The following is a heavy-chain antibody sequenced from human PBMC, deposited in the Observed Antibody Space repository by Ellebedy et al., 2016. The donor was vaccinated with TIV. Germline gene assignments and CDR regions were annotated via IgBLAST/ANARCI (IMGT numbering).Heavy chain of an antibody. CDR1: GETLGDHY. V-gene: IGHV4-34*01. CDR2: INHSGST. CDR3: ARDHHNTGYSSSWYWYDP. D-gene: IGHD6-13*01. J-gene: IGHJ5*02. Sequence: MPGGSLRLSFVVHGETLGDHYWSWIRQSPGKGLEWIGEINHSGSTNYNPALKSRVTLSVDTFKSQFSLKLNSVTAADTAMYYCARDHHNTGYSSSWYWYDPWGQGTLVTVSS.